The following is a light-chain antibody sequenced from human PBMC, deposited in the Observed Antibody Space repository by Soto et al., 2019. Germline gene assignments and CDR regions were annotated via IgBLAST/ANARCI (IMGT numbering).Light chain of an antibody. V-gene: IGLV2-14*03. CDR3: SSYEAGSTL. Sequence: QSVLTQPASLSGSPGQSITISCTGISSDICFYNYVSWYQQHPGKAPKLMIFDVSYLPSGISDRFSGFKSGNTASLTISGLQPEDEADYYCSSYEAGSTLFGGGTKLTVL. CDR2: DVS. CDR1: SSDICFYNY. J-gene: IGLJ3*02.